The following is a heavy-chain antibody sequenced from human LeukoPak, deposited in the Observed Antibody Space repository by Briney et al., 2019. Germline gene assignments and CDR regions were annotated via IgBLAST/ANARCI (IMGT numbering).Heavy chain of an antibody. J-gene: IGHJ6*03. CDR2: INPSCCST. CDR3: ARKGGGSGYYDMDV. D-gene: IGHD3-10*01. CDR1: GYTFTSYY. V-gene: IGHV1-46*01. Sequence: GASVKVSCTASGYTFTSYYMHWVRQAPGPGPEWMGIINPSCCSTSYAKKFQGRVTMTRDTSTSKFYMELSCVRTEDTAVYYCARKGGGSGYYDMDVWGKGTTVTVSS.